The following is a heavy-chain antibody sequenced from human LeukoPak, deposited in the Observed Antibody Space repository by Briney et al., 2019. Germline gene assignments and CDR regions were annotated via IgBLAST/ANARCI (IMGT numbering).Heavy chain of an antibody. CDR2: ISGSGGST. Sequence: GGSLRLSCAASGFTFSSYAMSWVRQAPGKGLEWVSAISGSGGSTYYADSVKGRFTISRDNSKNTLYLQMNSLRAEDTAVYYCAKDATWGTRFGKIPHYFDYWGRGTLVTVSS. J-gene: IGHJ4*02. CDR1: GFTFSSYA. D-gene: IGHD1/OR15-1a*01. V-gene: IGHV3-23*01. CDR3: AKDATWGTRFGKIPHYFDY.